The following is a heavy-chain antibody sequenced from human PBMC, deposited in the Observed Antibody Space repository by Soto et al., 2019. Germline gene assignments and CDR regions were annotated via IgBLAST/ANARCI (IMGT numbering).Heavy chain of an antibody. CDR1: GGSISSGGYY. CDR3: ARRGYGPGFPYYYGMDV. Sequence: TLSLTCTVSGGSISSGGYYWSWIRQHPGKGLEWIGYIYYSGSTYYNPSLKSRVTISVDTSKNQFSLKLSSVTAADTAVYYCARRGYGPGFPYYYGMDVWGQGTKVTVSS. CDR2: IYYSGST. D-gene: IGHD3-10*01. J-gene: IGHJ6*02. V-gene: IGHV4-31*03.